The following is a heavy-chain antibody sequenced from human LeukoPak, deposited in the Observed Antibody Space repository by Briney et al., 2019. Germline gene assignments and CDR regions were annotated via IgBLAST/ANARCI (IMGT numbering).Heavy chain of an antibody. CDR3: ARDISPTSTGTTYFDY. Sequence: ASVKVSYKASGYTFTSYGISWVRPAPGQGLEWMGWISAYNGNTNYAQKLQGRVTMTTDTSTSTAYMELRSLRSDDTAVYYCARDISPTSTGTTYFDYWGQGTLVTVSS. D-gene: IGHD1-1*01. J-gene: IGHJ4*02. V-gene: IGHV1-18*01. CDR1: GYTFTSYG. CDR2: ISAYNGNT.